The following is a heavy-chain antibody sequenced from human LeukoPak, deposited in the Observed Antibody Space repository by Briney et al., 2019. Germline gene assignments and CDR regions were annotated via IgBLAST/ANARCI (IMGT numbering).Heavy chain of an antibody. CDR3: SRGLSDVY. V-gene: IGHV4-34*01. Sequence: SETLSLTCAVYGGSFSGYYWTWIRQPPGKGLEWIGEINHSGITNYNPSLKSRVTISIDTSKSQFSLKLNSVPAADTAVYYCSRGLSDVYWGQGTLVTVSS. CDR1: GGSFSGYY. J-gene: IGHJ4*02. CDR2: INHSGIT.